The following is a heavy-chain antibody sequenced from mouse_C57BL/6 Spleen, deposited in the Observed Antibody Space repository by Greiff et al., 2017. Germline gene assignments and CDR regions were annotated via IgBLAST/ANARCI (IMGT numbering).Heavy chain of an antibody. CDR2: INPNNGGT. CDR1: GYTFTDYN. D-gene: IGHD4-1*01. CDR3: ARKSNWGYYAMDY. Sequence: VQLQQSGPELVKPGASVKIPCKASGYTFTDYNMDWVKQSHGKSLEWIGDINPNNGGTIYNQKFKGKATLTVDKSSSTAYMELRSLTSEDTAVYYCARKSNWGYYAMDYWGQGTSVTVSS. V-gene: IGHV1-18*01. J-gene: IGHJ4*01.